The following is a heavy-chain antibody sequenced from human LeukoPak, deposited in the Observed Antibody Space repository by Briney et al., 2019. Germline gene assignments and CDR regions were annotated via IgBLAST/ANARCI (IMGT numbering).Heavy chain of an antibody. V-gene: IGHV3-53*01. D-gene: IGHD3-22*01. CDR2: IYSGGST. J-gene: IGHJ4*02. Sequence: PGGSLRLSCAASGFTVSSNYMSWVRQAPGKGLEWVSVIYSGGSTYYADSVKGRFTISRDNSKNTLYLQMNSLRAEDTAVYYCAKGDYYDSSGYLEGWGQGTLVTVSS. CDR1: GFTVSSNY. CDR3: AKGDYYDSSGYLEG.